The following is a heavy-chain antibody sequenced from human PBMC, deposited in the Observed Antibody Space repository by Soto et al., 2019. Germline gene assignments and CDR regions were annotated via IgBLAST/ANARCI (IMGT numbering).Heavy chain of an antibody. CDR2: ISASGGRT. CDR3: FFFQAEDGIRDTVPVSAFLLNRSSDL. Sequence: KGLEWVSSISASGGRTYYADSVKGRFTISRDNPKNTLYLQMNSLRADDTAVYYCFFFQAEDGIRDTVPVSAFLLNRSSDL. D-gene: IGHD2-15*01. V-gene: IGHV3-23*01. J-gene: IGHJ2*01.